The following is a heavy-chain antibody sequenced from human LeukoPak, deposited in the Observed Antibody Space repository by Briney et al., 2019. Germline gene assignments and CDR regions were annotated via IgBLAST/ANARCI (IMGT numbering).Heavy chain of an antibody. Sequence: ASVKVSCKASGYTFTSYGISWVRQAPGQGLEWMGWISAYNGNTNYAQKLQGRVTITTDTSTGTAYMELRSLRSDDTAVYYCAREVSEITIFGVVSYYYMDVWGKGTTVTVSS. V-gene: IGHV1-18*01. D-gene: IGHD3-3*01. CDR2: ISAYNGNT. J-gene: IGHJ6*03. CDR3: AREVSEITIFGVVSYYYMDV. CDR1: GYTFTSYG.